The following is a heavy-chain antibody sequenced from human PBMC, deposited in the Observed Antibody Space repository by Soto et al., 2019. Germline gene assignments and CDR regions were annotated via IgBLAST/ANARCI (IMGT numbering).Heavy chain of an antibody. CDR3: ARPPYIVGATFDY. CDR2: IYYSGST. Sequence: QLQLQESGPGLVKPSETLSLTCNVSGGSFISGSYYWGWIRQPPGKGLEWIGSIYYSGSTYYNPSLKSRVTISVDTSKNQFSLKLSSVTAADTAVYYCARPPYIVGATFDYWGQGTLVTVSS. V-gene: IGHV4-39*01. CDR1: GGSFISGSYY. J-gene: IGHJ4*02. D-gene: IGHD1-26*01.